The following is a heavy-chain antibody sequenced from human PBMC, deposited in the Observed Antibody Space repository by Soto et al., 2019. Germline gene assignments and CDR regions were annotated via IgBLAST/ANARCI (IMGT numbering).Heavy chain of an antibody. CDR2: ISFDGTNK. CDR3: SASRDYNWFDP. Sequence: GGSLRLSXAASEFAFSTHAMHWVRQAPGEGLEWVAIISFDGTNKYYADSVKGRFTISRDNSRSTLYLQMNSLRIEDTAVYYCSASRDYNWFDPWGQGTLVTVSS. CDR1: EFAFSTHA. D-gene: IGHD2-21*02. V-gene: IGHV3-30-3*01. J-gene: IGHJ5*02.